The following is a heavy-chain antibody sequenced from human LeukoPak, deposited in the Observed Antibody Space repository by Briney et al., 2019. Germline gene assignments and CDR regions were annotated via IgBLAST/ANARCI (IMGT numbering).Heavy chain of an antibody. CDR1: GFTFSSYA. J-gene: IGHJ3*02. CDR3: ARERIPGSSDAFDI. CDR2: IKQDGSEK. Sequence: GGSLRLSCAASGFTFSSYAMSWVRQAPGKGLEWVANIKQDGSEKYYVDSVKGRFTISRDNAKNSLYLQMNSLRAEDTAVYYCARERIPGSSDAFDIWGQGTMVTVSS. V-gene: IGHV3-7*01. D-gene: IGHD1-26*01.